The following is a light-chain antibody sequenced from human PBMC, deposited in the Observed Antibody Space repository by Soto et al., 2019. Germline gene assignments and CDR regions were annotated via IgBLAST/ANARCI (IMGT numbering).Light chain of an antibody. Sequence: EIVLTQSPGTLSLSPGERATLSCRASQSVSSSFLAWYQQKPGQAPRLIIYGASIRATGIPDRFSGSGSGTDFTLTISRVEPEDFAVYYCQQYGSSPWTFGQGTKVEIK. CDR3: QQYGSSPWT. CDR1: QSVSSSF. CDR2: GAS. J-gene: IGKJ1*01. V-gene: IGKV3-20*01.